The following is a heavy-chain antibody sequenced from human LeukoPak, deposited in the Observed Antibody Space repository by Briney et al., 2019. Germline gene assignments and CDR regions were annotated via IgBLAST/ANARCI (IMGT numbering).Heavy chain of an antibody. CDR3: ARHAPGYCSSTSCWFDP. CDR1: GFSFSTYA. V-gene: IGHV3-33*01. CDR2: IWSDASNQ. D-gene: IGHD2-2*01. Sequence: GTSLRLSCAASGFSFSTYAMHWVRQAPGKGLDWVAMIWSDASNQYYADSVKGRFTISRDNSKNTLYLQLNSLRAEDTAVYYCARHAPGYCSSTSCWFDPWGQGTLVTVSS. J-gene: IGHJ5*02.